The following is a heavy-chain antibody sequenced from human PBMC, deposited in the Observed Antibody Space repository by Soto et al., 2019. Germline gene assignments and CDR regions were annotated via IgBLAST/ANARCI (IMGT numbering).Heavy chain of an antibody. Sequence: PSETLSLTCTVSVGSSSSHYWSWVRQAPGKGLEWIGHIYYRGSTSYNPSLRSRSTISVDTSNNQFSLKLNSVTTADTAVYYCARDGREASGMDVWGQGTKVTVSS. J-gene: IGHJ6*02. CDR1: VGSSSSHY. CDR2: IYYRGST. V-gene: IGHV4-59*11. D-gene: IGHD1-26*01. CDR3: ARDGREASGMDV.